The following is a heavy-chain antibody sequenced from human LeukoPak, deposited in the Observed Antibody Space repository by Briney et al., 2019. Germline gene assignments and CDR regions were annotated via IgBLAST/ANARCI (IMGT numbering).Heavy chain of an antibody. J-gene: IGHJ4*02. CDR3: ARGEDAAAGTPDFDY. CDR1: GFTFGDYA. Sequence: GGSLRLSCTTSGFTFGDYAMSWVRQAPGKGLEWVSIIYSGGSTFYADSVKGRFTISRDNSKNTLYLQMNSLRAEDTAVYYCARGEDAAAGTPDFDYWGQGSLVTVSS. V-gene: IGHV3-53*01. D-gene: IGHD6-13*01. CDR2: IYSGGST.